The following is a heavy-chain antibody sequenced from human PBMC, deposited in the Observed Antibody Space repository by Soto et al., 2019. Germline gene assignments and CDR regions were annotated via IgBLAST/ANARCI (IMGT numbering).Heavy chain of an antibody. CDR1: GGSLSGYY. CDR2: INHSGST. CDR3: ARGWGRIFDY. J-gene: IGHJ4*02. V-gene: IGHV4-34*01. D-gene: IGHD7-27*01. Sequence: VQLQQWGAGLLKPSETLSLTCAVYGGSLSGYYWSWIRQPPGKGLEWTGEINHSGSTNYNPSLKSRVTISVDTSKNQFSLKLSSVTAADTAVYYCARGWGRIFDYWGQGTLVTVSS.